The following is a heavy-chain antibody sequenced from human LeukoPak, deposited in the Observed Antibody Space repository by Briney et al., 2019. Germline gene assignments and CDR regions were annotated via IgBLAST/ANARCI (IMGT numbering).Heavy chain of an antibody. CDR3: ARDPYYYDSSGYYSDWFDP. J-gene: IGHJ5*02. D-gene: IGHD3-22*01. CDR1: GYTFTGYY. Sequence: ASVKVSCKASGYTFTGYYMHWVRQAPGQGLEWMGWINPNSGGTNYAQKFQGGVTMTRDTSISTAYMELSRLRSDDTAVYYCARDPYYYDSSGYYSDWFDPWGQGTLVTVSS. V-gene: IGHV1-2*02. CDR2: INPNSGGT.